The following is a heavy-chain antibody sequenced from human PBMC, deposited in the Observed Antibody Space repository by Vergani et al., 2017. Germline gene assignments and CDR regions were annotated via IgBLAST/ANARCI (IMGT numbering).Heavy chain of an antibody. CDR3: VRRNNVVRETDYFDY. Sequence: QVQLQESGPGLVKPSETLSLTCTVSGDSVISTDYHWGWIRQPPGKGLEWIGSMDYSGSTSYNPSLESRISISFETPKNQFSLRLTSVTAADTAVYYCVRRNNVVRETDYFDYWGQGILVTVSS. CDR1: GDSVISTDYH. D-gene: IGHD3-10*01. V-gene: IGHV4-39*01. J-gene: IGHJ4*02. CDR2: MDYSGST.